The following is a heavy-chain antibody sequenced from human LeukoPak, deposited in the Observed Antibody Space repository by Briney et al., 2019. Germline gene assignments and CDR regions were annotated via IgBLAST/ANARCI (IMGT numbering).Heavy chain of an antibody. J-gene: IGHJ5*02. D-gene: IGHD6-19*01. CDR3: AKHQGSAWQINWFDP. CDR1: GFTFSSYA. Sequence: GGSLRLSCAASGFTFSSYAMSWVRQAPGKELEWVSAISGGAGFTYYADSVKGRFTISRDNSKNTLFLQMNSLRAEDTAVYYCAKHQGSAWQINWFDPWGQGTLVTVSS. CDR2: ISGGAGFT. V-gene: IGHV3-23*01.